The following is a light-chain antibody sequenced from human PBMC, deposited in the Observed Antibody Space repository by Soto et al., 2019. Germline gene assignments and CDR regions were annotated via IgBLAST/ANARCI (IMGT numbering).Light chain of an antibody. CDR1: SIDVGAYNY. J-gene: IGLJ1*01. CDR3: CSYAGSYTHV. V-gene: IGLV2-11*01. CDR2: DVS. Sequence: QSALTQPRSVSGSPGQSVTISCTGTSIDVGAYNYVSWYQHHPGKAPKLMIYDVSKRPSGVPDRFSGSKSGNTASLTISGLQAEDEADYYCCSYAGSYTHVFGTGTKLTVL.